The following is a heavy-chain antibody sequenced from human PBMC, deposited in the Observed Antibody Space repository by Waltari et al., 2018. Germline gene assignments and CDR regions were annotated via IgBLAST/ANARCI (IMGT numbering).Heavy chain of an antibody. J-gene: IGHJ3*02. D-gene: IGHD1-26*01. CDR2: IYYSGST. V-gene: IGHV4-30-4*08. Sequence: QVQLQESGPGLVKPSQTLSLTCTVSGGSISSGDYYCSWIRQPPGKGLEWIGYIYYSGSTYYNPSLKSRVTISVDTSQNQFSLKLSSVTAADTAVYYCASPRAGATGGNAFDIWGQGTMVTVSS. CDR1: GGSISSGDYY. CDR3: ASPRAGATGGNAFDI.